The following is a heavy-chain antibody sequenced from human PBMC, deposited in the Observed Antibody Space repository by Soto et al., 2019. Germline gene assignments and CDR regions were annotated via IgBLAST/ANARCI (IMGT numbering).Heavy chain of an antibody. J-gene: IGHJ6*02. CDR3: ARHVPAAGYYYGTDV. V-gene: IGHV1-69*12. CDR1: GGTFSSYA. Sequence: QFQLVQSGAEVKKPWSSVKVSCKASGGTFSSYAIRWVRQAPGQGLEWMGGIIPIFGTANYAQKVQGRVTITADESTSTAYMELSSLRSEDTAVYYCARHVPAAGYYYGTDVWGQGTTVTVSS. CDR2: IIPIFGTA. D-gene: IGHD2-2*01.